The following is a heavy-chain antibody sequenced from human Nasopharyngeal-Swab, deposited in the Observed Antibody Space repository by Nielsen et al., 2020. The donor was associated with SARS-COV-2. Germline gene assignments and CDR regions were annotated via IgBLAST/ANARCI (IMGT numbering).Heavy chain of an antibody. J-gene: IGHJ6*03. CDR2: IYYSGST. V-gene: IGHV4-39*07. CDR3: ARERGRGGIWNYYYYYMDV. Sequence: WIRQSLWKGLEWIGSIYYSGSTYYNPSLKSRVTISVDTSKNQFSLKLSSVTAADTAVYYCARERGRGGIWNYYYYYMDVWGKGTTVTVSS. D-gene: IGHD3-10*01.